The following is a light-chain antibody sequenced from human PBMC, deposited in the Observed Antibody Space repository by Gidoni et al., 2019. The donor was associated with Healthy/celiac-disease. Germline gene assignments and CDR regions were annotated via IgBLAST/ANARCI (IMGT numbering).Light chain of an antibody. CDR1: SSNIGNNY. V-gene: IGLV1-51*01. Sequence: TISCSGSSSNIGNNYVSWYQQLPGTAPKLLIYDNNKRPSGIPDRFSGSKSGTSATLGITGLQTGDEADYYCGTWDSSLSAGFYVFGTGTKVTVL. J-gene: IGLJ1*01. CDR3: GTWDSSLSAGFYV. CDR2: DNN.